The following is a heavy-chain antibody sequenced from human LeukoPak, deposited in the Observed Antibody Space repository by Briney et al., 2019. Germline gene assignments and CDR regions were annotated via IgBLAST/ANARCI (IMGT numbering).Heavy chain of an antibody. Sequence: SVKVSCKASGGTFSSYAISWVRQAPGQGLEWMGGIIPIFGTANYAQKFQGRVTITAAESTSTAYMELSRLRSEDTAVYYCARGVQGAPPYYDAFDIWGQGTMVTVSS. CDR2: IIPIFGTA. CDR1: GGTFSSYA. J-gene: IGHJ3*02. V-gene: IGHV1-69*01. CDR3: ARGVQGAPPYYDAFDI. D-gene: IGHD1-26*01.